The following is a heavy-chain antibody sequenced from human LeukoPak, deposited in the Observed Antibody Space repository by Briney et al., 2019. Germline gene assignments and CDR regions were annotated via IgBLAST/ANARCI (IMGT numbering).Heavy chain of an antibody. J-gene: IGHJ4*02. Sequence: SEPLSLTCAVYGGSFSGYYWSWIRQPPGKGLEWIGEIYHSGSTNYNPSLKSRVTISEDTSKNQFSLKLSSVTAADTAVYYCARRNIVVVPAAYYFDYWGQGTLVTVSS. D-gene: IGHD2-2*01. CDR1: GGSFSGYY. CDR3: ARRNIVVVPAAYYFDY. CDR2: IYHSGST. V-gene: IGHV4-34*01.